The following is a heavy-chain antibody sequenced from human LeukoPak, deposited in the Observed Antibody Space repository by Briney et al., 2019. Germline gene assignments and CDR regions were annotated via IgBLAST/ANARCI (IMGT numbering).Heavy chain of an antibody. D-gene: IGHD7-27*01. Sequence: VKVSCKASGGTFSSYAISWVRQAPGQGLEWMGGIIPIFGTANYAQKFQGRVTITTDESTSTAYMELSSLRSEDTAVYYCARVTASGEYYYYYMDVWGKGTTVTVSS. V-gene: IGHV1-69*05. CDR2: IIPIFGTA. J-gene: IGHJ6*03. CDR3: ARVTASGEYYYYYMDV. CDR1: GGTFSSYA.